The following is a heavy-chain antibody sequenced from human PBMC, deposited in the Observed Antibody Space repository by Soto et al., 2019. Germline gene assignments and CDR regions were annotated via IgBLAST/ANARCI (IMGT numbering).Heavy chain of an antibody. CDR2: IYPGDSDA. CDR3: ARQGDMAATPADAFDI. D-gene: IGHD6-19*01. V-gene: IGHV5-51*01. Sequence: PGESLKISCKVSGRPFINHWIAWVRQMPGKGLEWMGIIYPGDSDARYSPSFAGQVTISVDKSITTAYLHWSSLEASDSAVYYCARQGDMAATPADAFDIWGQGTLVTVSS. J-gene: IGHJ3*02. CDR1: GRPFINHW.